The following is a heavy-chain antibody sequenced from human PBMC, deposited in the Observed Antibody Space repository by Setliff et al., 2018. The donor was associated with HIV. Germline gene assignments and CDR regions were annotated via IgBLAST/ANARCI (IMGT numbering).Heavy chain of an antibody. CDR2: IIPILGIA. Sequence: SVKVSCKASGYTFTSYAMHWVRQAPGQGLEWMGGIIPILGIANYAQKFQGRVTMPRNTSISTAYMELSSLRSEDTAVYYCAREPSGSGNYFYFDYWGQGTLVTVSS. CDR1: GYTFTSYA. J-gene: IGHJ4*02. D-gene: IGHD1-26*01. CDR3: AREPSGSGNYFYFDY. V-gene: IGHV1-69*10.